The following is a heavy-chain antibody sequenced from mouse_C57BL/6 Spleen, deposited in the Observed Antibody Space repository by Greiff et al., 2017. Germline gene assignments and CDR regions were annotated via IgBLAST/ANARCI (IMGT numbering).Heavy chain of an antibody. V-gene: IGHV5-17*01. CDR1: GFTFSDYG. J-gene: IGHJ3*01. CDR3: ARGSYEYDWFAY. Sequence: EVQLVESGGGLVKPGGSLKLSCAASGFTFSDYGMHWVRQAPEKGLEWVAYISSGSSTIYYADTVKGRFTISRDNAKNTLFLQMTSLRSEDTAMYYCARGSYEYDWFAYWGQGTLVTVSA. D-gene: IGHD2-4*01. CDR2: ISSGSSTI.